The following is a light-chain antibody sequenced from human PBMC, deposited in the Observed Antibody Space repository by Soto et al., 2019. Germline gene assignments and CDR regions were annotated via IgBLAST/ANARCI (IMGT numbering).Light chain of an antibody. V-gene: IGKV4-1*01. CDR3: QQYESTPPT. CDR2: WAS. J-gene: IGKJ2*01. Sequence: DIVMTQSPDSLAVSLGDRATINCKSSQSVLYSSNNKNYLAWYQQRPGQPPKLLMYWASTRESGVPDRFSGSGSGTDFTLTITSLQAEDVAVYYCQQYESTPPTFGQGTKLEIK. CDR1: QSVLYSSNNKNY.